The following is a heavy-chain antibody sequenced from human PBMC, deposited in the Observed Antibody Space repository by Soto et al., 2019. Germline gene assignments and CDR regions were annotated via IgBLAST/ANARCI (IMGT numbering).Heavy chain of an antibody. D-gene: IGHD6-25*01. Sequence: HCGSLTSACARSGVHVSPQAVSWLSPAPGRGLEWVAASTGAGGGTYNLEAVKGRFTVSRDNSKKTVYLQLDGRRAEDTAVYYCAKGHSDYQGDYNYYGMDIWGQAPTLTVSS. V-gene: IGHV3-23*01. CDR2: STGAGGGT. CDR3: AKGHSDYQGDYNYYGMDI. CDR1: GVHVSPQA. J-gene: IGHJ6*01.